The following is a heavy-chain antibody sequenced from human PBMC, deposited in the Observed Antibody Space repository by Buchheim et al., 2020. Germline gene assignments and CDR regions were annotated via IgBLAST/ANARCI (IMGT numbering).Heavy chain of an antibody. CDR1: GGSISSGGYY. V-gene: IGHV4-31*03. Sequence: QVQLQESGPGLVKPSQTLSLTRTVSGGSISSGGYYWSWIRQHPGKGLEWIGYIYYSGSNYYNPSLKSRVTISVDTSKNQFSLKLSSVTAADTAVYYCARAGGELGIFRVGYAYGMDVWGQGTT. J-gene: IGHJ6*02. CDR3: ARAGGELGIFRVGYAYGMDV. CDR2: IYYSGSN. D-gene: IGHD2-15*01.